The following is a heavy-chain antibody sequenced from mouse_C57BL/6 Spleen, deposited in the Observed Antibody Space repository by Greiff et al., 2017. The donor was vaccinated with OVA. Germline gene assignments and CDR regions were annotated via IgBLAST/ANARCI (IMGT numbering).Heavy chain of an antibody. CDR3: ARGGGHILTDY. V-gene: IGHV1-82*01. CDR1: GYAFSSSW. Sequence: QVQLKESGPELVKPGASVKISCKASGYAFSSSWMNWVKQRPGKGLEWIGRIYPGDGDTNYNGKFKGKATLTADKSSSTAYMQLSSLTSADSAVYCCARGGGHILTDYWGQGTTLTVSS. CDR2: IYPGDGDT. D-gene: IGHD2-12*01. J-gene: IGHJ2*01.